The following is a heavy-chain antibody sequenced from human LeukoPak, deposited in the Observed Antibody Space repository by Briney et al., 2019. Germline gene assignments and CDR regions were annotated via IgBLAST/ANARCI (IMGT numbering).Heavy chain of an antibody. CDR2: ISSSGSTI. V-gene: IGHV3-48*03. J-gene: IGHJ4*02. CDR3: ARGGHRAAGALYGY. D-gene: IGHD6-13*01. Sequence: GGSLRLSCAASGFTFSSYEMNWVRQAPGKGLEWVSYISSSGSTIYYADSVKGRFTISRDNAKNSLYLQMNSLRAEDTAVYYCARGGHRAAGALYGYWGQGTLVTVSS. CDR1: GFTFSSYE.